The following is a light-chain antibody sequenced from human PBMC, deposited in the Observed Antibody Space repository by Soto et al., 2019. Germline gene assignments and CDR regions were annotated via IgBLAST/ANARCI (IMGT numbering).Light chain of an antibody. V-gene: IGLV2-14*01. CDR3: SSYTISSTPLYV. J-gene: IGLJ1*01. CDR1: SSDVGAYDY. Sequence: SVLTQPASVSGSPGQSIAISCTGTSSDVGAYDYVSWYQQHAGKAPKLMIYDVNNRPSGVSNRFSGSKSGNTASLTISGLQAEDEADYYCSSYTISSTPLYVFGTGTKVTVL. CDR2: DVN.